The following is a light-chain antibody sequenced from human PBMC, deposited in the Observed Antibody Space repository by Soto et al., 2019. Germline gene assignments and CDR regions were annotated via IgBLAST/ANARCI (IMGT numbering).Light chain of an antibody. CDR2: GAS. V-gene: IGKV3-20*01. CDR1: QSVSSSF. CDR3: QQYGSSPRT. J-gene: IGKJ5*01. Sequence: VLTQSPGTLSLSPGERASLSCRASQSVSSSFLAWYQQKVGQAPRLVIYGASSRATGIPDRFSGSVYGTDFTLTISRLEPEDFAVYYCQQYGSSPRTFGQGTRLEIK.